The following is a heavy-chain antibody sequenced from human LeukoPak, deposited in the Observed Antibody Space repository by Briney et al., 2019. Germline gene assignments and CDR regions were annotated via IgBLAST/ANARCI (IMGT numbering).Heavy chain of an antibody. V-gene: IGHV3-23*01. CDR2: ISPSGGST. Sequence: QPGGSLRLSCAASGFTFNNYVMRWVRQAPGKGLEWVSSISPSGGSTDYADSVKGRFTISRDNSKNTVYLQMSSLRAEDTAIYYCGRGPYSGTRSPIDYWGQGTLVTVSS. J-gene: IGHJ4*02. D-gene: IGHD6-13*01. CDR1: GFTFNNYV. CDR3: GRGPYSGTRSPIDY.